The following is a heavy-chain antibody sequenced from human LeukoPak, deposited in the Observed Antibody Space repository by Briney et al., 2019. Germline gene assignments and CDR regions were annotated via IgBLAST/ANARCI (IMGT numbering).Heavy chain of an antibody. CDR2: ISSNVGST. V-gene: IGHV3-64D*06. Sequence: GGSLRLSCSASGFTFSSYAMHWVRHAPGKGLEYVSAISSNVGSTYYADSVKGRFTISRDNSKNTLYLQMSSLRAEDTAVYYCVKGTYYYDSSGHGAFDIWGQGAMVTVSS. CDR3: VKGTYYYDSSGHGAFDI. J-gene: IGHJ3*02. D-gene: IGHD3-22*01. CDR1: GFTFSSYA.